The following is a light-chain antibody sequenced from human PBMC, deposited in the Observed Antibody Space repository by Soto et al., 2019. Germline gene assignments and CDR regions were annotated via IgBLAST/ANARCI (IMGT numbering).Light chain of an antibody. CDR3: QQSYSTPLT. V-gene: IGKV1-39*01. CDR2: AAY. Sequence: DIQMTQSPSSLSASVGDRVTITCRASQSISSYLNWYQQKPGKAPKLLIYAAYSLQSGVTSRFSGSGSGTDFTLTISSLQPEDFATYDCQQSYSTPLTFGGGTKVEIK. J-gene: IGKJ4*01. CDR1: QSISSY.